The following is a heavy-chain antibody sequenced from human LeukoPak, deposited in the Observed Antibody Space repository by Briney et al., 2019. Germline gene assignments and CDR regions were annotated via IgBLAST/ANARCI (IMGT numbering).Heavy chain of an antibody. J-gene: IGHJ4*02. D-gene: IGHD2-15*01. V-gene: IGHV4-59*01. CDR3: VRGYCSGATCYHFDC. CDR1: GASITSYY. CDR2: FYYSGSD. Sequence: KPSETLSLTCTVSGASITSYYWNWIRQPPGKGLEWIGYFYYSGSDNYNPSLKSRITISVDTSKNQFSLKLSSVTAADTAVYYCVRGYCSGATCYHFDCWGQGTLVTVSS.